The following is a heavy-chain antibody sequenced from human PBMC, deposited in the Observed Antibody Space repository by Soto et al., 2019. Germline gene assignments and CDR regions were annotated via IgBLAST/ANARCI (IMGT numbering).Heavy chain of an antibody. D-gene: IGHD5-18*01. CDR3: ARVKYSPPYYYYSGMDV. V-gene: IGHV1-18*01. CDR2: ISAYNGNT. J-gene: IGHJ6*02. Sequence: QVQLVQSGAELKKPVASVKVSCKASGYTFTSYVISWVRQAPGQGLEWMGWISAYNGNTNYAQKLQGRVTMTTDTSTSTAYMELRSLRSDDTAVYYCARVKYSPPYYYYSGMDVWGQGTTVTVSS. CDR1: GYTFTSYV.